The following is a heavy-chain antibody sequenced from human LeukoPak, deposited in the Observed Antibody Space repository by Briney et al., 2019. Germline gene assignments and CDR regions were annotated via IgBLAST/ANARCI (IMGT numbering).Heavy chain of an antibody. Sequence: GASVKVSCKASGGTFSSYAISWVRQAPGQGLEWMGGIIPIFGTANYAQKFQGRVTITADKSTSTAYMELSSLRSEDTAVYYCARSYGYDYYYYMDVWGKGTTVTVSS. CDR2: IIPIFGTA. CDR3: ARSYGYDYYYYMDV. V-gene: IGHV1-69*06. D-gene: IGHD3-10*01. CDR1: GGTFSSYA. J-gene: IGHJ6*03.